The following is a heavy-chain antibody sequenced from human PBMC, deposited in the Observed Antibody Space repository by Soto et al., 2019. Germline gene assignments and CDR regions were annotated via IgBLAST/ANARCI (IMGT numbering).Heavy chain of an antibody. V-gene: IGHV4-39*01. Sequence: PSETLSLTCSVSGGSISSNNHFWAWIRQPSGKGLEWLASIHYSGTTYYNPSLKSRLTISVDTSKKQFSLKLSSVTAADTAVYYCARRVYSGSGRDYFDYWGQGSLVTVSS. CDR3: ARRVYSGSGRDYFDY. CDR1: GGSISSNNHF. CDR2: IHYSGTT. J-gene: IGHJ4*02. D-gene: IGHD1-26*01.